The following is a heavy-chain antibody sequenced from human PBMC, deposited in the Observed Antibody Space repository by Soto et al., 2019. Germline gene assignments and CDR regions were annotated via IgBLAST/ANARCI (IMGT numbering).Heavy chain of an antibody. CDR1: GDTISSGNYF. CDR2: ISYSGST. J-gene: IGHJ4*02. D-gene: IGHD2-2*01. V-gene: IGHV4-30-4*01. CDR3: ALVVAWWKAGVDY. Sequence: SETLSLTCTVSGDTISSGNYFWRWIRQPPGKGLEWIGFISYSGSTYYNPSLKSRLDISVDTFRNQVSLTLSSLTGADTAVYYCALVVAWWKAGVDYWGKGSPVTVLS.